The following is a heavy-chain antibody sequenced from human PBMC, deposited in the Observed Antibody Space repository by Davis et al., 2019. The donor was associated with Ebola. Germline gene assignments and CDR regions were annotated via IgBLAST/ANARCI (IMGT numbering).Heavy chain of an antibody. CDR1: GYSFTSYW. Sequence: KVSCKGSGYSFTSYWIGWVRQMPGKGLEWMGNIYPGDSDTRYSPSFQGQVTISADKSISTAYLQWSSLKASDTAMYYCARLTAGSADGSFDIWGQGTMVTVSS. J-gene: IGHJ3*02. D-gene: IGHD6-13*01. CDR2: IYPGDSDT. CDR3: ARLTAGSADGSFDI. V-gene: IGHV5-51*01.